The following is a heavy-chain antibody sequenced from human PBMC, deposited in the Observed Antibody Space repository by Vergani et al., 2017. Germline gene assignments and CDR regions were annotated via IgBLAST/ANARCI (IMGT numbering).Heavy chain of an antibody. D-gene: IGHD3-10*01. V-gene: IGHV3-30-3*02. CDR3: AKQYFVSGNYLFDY. J-gene: IGHJ4*02. Sequence: QVQLVESGGGVVQPGRSLRLSCAASGFTFSNYAMHWVRQAPGKGLEWVAVISYDGSNKYYADSVKGRFTISRDNSKNTLYVQMNNLRTDDTAVYYCAKQYFVSGNYLFDYWGQGTLVTVSS. CDR1: GFTFSNYA. CDR2: ISYDGSNK.